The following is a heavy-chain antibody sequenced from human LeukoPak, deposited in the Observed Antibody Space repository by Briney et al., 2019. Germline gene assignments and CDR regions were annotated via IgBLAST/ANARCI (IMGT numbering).Heavy chain of an antibody. Sequence: ASVKVSCKVSGYTLTELSMHWVRQAPGKGLECMGGFDPEDGETIYAQKFQGRVTMTEDTSTDTAYMELSSLRSEDTAVYYCATVTGERRTRYYFDYWGQGTLVTVSS. D-gene: IGHD7-27*01. CDR3: ATVTGERRTRYYFDY. V-gene: IGHV1-24*01. CDR1: GYTLTELS. J-gene: IGHJ4*02. CDR2: FDPEDGET.